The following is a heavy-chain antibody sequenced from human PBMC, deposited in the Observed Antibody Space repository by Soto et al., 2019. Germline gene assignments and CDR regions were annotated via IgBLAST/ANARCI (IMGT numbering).Heavy chain of an antibody. V-gene: IGHV3-11*05. CDR3: ARVTLSSFYKDA. D-gene: IGHD2-15*01. CDR1: GFISSDYY. CDR2: MSSSSSYT. Sequence: GGSLRLSCAASGFISSDYYMSWIRQAPGKGLEWVSYMSSSSSYTNYADSVKGRFTISRDNAKNSLSLQMNSLRAEDTAVYYCARVTLSSFYKDAWGQRSLVTVSS. J-gene: IGHJ5*02.